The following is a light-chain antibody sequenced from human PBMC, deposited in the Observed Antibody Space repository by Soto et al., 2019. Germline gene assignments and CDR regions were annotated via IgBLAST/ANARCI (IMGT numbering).Light chain of an antibody. CDR2: AAS. CDR1: QCISIY. V-gene: IGKV1-8*01. CDR3: QQYYSYTIT. J-gene: IGKJ5*01. Sequence: AVRMTQSPAALSASTGGGVTSTCRASQCISIYLAWYQQKPGKAPKLLIYAASTLQSGVPSRFSGSGSGTDFTLTISCLQSEDFATYYCQQYYSYTITFGQGTRLEIK.